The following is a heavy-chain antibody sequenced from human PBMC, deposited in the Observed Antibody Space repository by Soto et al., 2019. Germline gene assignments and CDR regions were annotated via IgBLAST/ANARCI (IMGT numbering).Heavy chain of an antibody. V-gene: IGHV3-33*01. Sequence: QVHLVQSGGGVVQPGGSLRLSCEATGFTFRSHGMHWVRQAPGKGLEWVAVIWYDGSNKYYADSVKGRLTISRDNSKGTLFLQMNSLRAEDTAVYYCARWGDNQRLDSWGQGTIVTVSS. CDR3: ARWGDNQRLDS. CDR1: GFTFRSHG. J-gene: IGHJ4*02. CDR2: IWYDGSNK. D-gene: IGHD2-21*01.